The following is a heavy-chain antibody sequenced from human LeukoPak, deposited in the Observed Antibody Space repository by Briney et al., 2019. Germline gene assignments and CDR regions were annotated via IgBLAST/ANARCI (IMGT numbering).Heavy chain of an antibody. Sequence: KFQGRVTITRDTSASTAYMELSSLRSEDTAVYYCARDLASMGDYWGQGTLVTVSS. D-gene: IGHD6-19*01. V-gene: IGHV1-3*01. CDR3: ARDLASMGDY. J-gene: IGHJ4*02.